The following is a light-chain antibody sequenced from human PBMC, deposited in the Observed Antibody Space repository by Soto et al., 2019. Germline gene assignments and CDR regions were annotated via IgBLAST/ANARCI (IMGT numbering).Light chain of an antibody. V-gene: IGLV1-44*01. CDR2: SDN. CDR3: ATWDDSLNGVV. CDR1: SSNIGRNT. Sequence: QSVLTQPPSASGTPGQRVTISCSGSSSNIGRNTVNWYQQLPGPAPKLLIYSDNERPSGVPDRFSGSKSGTSASLAISGLRSEDEADYYCATWDDSLNGVVFGGGTKLTVL. J-gene: IGLJ2*01.